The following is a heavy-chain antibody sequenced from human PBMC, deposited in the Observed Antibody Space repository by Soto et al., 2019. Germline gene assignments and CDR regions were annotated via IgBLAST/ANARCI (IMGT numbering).Heavy chain of an antibody. CDR1: GYTFTNYY. CDR3: AREGTSIAAPGNSRWFDP. CDR2: INPSGGTT. D-gene: IGHD6-13*01. Sequence: ASVKVSCKASGYTFTNYYMHWVRQAPGQGLEWMGIINPSGGTTTYAQNFQGRVTMTRDTSTSTVYMELSSLRSEDSAVYYCAREGTSIAAPGNSRWFDPWGHGTLVTVSS. J-gene: IGHJ5*02. V-gene: IGHV1-46*01.